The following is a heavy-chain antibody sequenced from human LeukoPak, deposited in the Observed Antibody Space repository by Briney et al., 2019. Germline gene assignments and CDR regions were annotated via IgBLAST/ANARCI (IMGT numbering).Heavy chain of an antibody. Sequence: PGGSLRLSCAASGFTFSTYNMNWVRQAPGKGLEWVSSISGSSSYIYYADSVKGRFSISRDNAKNSLYLQMNSLRAEDTAVYYCAREVSSSWPMERYYYYYYMDVWGKGTTVTVSS. J-gene: IGHJ6*03. CDR2: ISGSSSYI. CDR3: AREVSSSWPMERYYYYYYMDV. D-gene: IGHD6-13*01. CDR1: GFTFSTYN. V-gene: IGHV3-21*01.